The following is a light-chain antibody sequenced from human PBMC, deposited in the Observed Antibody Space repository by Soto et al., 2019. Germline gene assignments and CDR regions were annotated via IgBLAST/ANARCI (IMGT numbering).Light chain of an antibody. Sequence: DIVMTQSPDSLAVSLGERATINCKSSQSVLYRSNNMSYLAWYQQKPGQPPKLLIYWAFTRESGVPGRFSGSGSGTDFTLTISSLQAEDVAVYYCHQYYSAPRTFGQGTKVEIK. CDR1: QSVLYRSNNMSY. CDR3: HQYYSAPRT. CDR2: WAF. J-gene: IGKJ1*01. V-gene: IGKV4-1*01.